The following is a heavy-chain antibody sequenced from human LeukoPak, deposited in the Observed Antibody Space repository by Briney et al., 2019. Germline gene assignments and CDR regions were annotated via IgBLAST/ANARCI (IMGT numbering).Heavy chain of an antibody. Sequence: GASVKVSCKASGGTFSSYAISWVRQAPGQGLEWMGWISAYNGNTNYAQKLQGRVTMTTDTSTSTAYMELRSLRSDDTAVYYCADYYYDSSGYFLFGYWGQGTLVTVSS. CDR1: GGTFSSYA. CDR2: ISAYNGNT. D-gene: IGHD3-22*01. CDR3: ADYYYDSSGYFLFGY. V-gene: IGHV1-18*01. J-gene: IGHJ4*02.